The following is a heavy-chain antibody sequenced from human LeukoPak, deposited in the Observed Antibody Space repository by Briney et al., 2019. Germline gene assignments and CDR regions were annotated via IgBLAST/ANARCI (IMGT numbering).Heavy chain of an antibody. J-gene: IGHJ3*02. D-gene: IGHD5-24*01. V-gene: IGHV1-69*13. CDR3: ARDLDGYNSAFDI. CDR2: IIPIFGTA. CDR1: GGTFSSYA. Sequence: SVTVSCTASGGTFSSYAISWVRQAPGQGLEWMGGIIPIFGTANYAQKFQGRVTITADESTSTAYMELSSLRSEDTAVYYCARDLDGYNSAFDIWGQGTMVTVSS.